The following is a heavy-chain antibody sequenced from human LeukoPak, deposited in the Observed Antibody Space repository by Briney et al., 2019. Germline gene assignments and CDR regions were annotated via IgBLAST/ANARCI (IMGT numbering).Heavy chain of an antibody. D-gene: IGHD2-21*01. Sequence: SETLSLTCTVSGGSISSNSYYWGWIRQPPGKGLEWIGYIHHSGSTYYSPSLNSRVTVSVDRSKNQFSLKMTSVTAADTAVYYCARDYHCGGNDCSWVDYWGQGTLVTVSS. CDR2: IHHSGST. J-gene: IGHJ4*02. V-gene: IGHV4-30-2*01. CDR1: GGSISSNSYY. CDR3: ARDYHCGGNDCSWVDY.